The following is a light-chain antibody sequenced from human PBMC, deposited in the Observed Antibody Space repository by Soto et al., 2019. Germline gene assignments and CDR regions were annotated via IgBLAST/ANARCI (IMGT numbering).Light chain of an antibody. J-gene: IGKJ1*01. Sequence: EIVLTQSPGTLSLSPGERATLSCRASQSVGGNYLAWYQQKPGQAPRLLIYGTSSRAPGIPDRFSGSGSGTDFTLTISRLEPEDFAVFYCQEYGSSRAFGQGTKVDIK. V-gene: IGKV3-20*01. CDR2: GTS. CDR1: QSVGGNY. CDR3: QEYGSSRA.